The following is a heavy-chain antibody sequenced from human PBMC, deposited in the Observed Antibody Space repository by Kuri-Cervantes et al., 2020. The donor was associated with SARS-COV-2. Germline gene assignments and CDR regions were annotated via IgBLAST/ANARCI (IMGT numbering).Heavy chain of an antibody. CDR3: ARGRSFVGN. CDR1: GGSFSGYY. Sequence: SETLSLTCAVYGGSFSGYYWSWIRQPPGKGLEWIGEINHSGSTNYNPSLKSRVTIPVDTSKNQCSLKLSSVTAADTDVYYCARGRSFVGNWGQGTLVTVSS. D-gene: IGHD3-16*01. CDR2: INHSGST. V-gene: IGHV4-34*01. J-gene: IGHJ4*02.